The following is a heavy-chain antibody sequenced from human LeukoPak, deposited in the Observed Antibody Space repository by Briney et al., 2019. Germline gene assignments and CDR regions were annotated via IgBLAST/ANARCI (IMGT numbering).Heavy chain of an antibody. V-gene: IGHV4-4*07. J-gene: IGHJ6*03. CDR2: IYTSGST. Sequence: SETLSLTCTVPGGSISSYYWSWIRQPAGKGLEWIGRIYTSGSTNYNPSLKSRVTMSVDTSKNQFSLKLSSVTAADTAVYYCARDRHYYDSSGYYYSYYYYYMDVWGKGTTVTVSS. CDR3: ARDRHYYDSSGYYYSYYYYYMDV. D-gene: IGHD3-22*01. CDR1: GGSISSYY.